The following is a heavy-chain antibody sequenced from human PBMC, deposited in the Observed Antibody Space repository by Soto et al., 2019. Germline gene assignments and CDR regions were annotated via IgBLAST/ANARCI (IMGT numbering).Heavy chain of an antibody. CDR2: IGYSGSN. V-gene: IGHV4-34*01. CDR3: ASLVRFFGFEP. J-gene: IGHJ5*02. CDR1: GRSFSSYD. D-gene: IGHD3-3*01. Sequence: SETLRRTCAACGRSFSSYDWSWIRQPPGKGLEWIGEIGYSGSNTHTPTLTRRVTLSVDTPKYQFSLKLSSVTAADTAGYYCASLVRFFGFEPWGQGPLVT.